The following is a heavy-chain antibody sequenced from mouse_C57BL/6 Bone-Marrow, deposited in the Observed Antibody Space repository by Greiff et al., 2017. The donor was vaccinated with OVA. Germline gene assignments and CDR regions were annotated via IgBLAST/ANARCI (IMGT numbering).Heavy chain of an antibody. D-gene: IGHD3-1*01. CDR2: IHPSDSDT. CDR3: AILGSGTYYIDY. CDR1: GYTFTSYW. V-gene: IGHV1-74*01. Sequence: QVQLQQPGAELVKPGASVKVSCKASGYTFTSYWMHWVKQRPGQGLEWIGRIHPSDSDTNYNQKFKGKATLTVDKSSSTAYIQLSSLTSEDSAVYYCAILGSGTYYIDYWGQGTTLTVSS. J-gene: IGHJ2*01.